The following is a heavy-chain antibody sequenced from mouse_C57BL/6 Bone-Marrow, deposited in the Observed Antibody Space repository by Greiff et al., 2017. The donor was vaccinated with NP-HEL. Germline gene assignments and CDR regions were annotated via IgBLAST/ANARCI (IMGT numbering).Heavy chain of an antibody. J-gene: IGHJ3*01. CDR2: IDPSDSYT. CDR3: ARGGLSHPY. D-gene: IGHD2-4*01. CDR1: GYTFTSYW. Sequence: QVQLKQPGAELVRPGTSVKLSCKASGYTFTSYWMHWVKQRPGQGLEWIGVIDPSDSYTNYNQKFKGKATLTVDTSSSTAYMQLSSLTSEDSAVYYCARGGLSHPYWGQGTLVTVSA. V-gene: IGHV1-59*01.